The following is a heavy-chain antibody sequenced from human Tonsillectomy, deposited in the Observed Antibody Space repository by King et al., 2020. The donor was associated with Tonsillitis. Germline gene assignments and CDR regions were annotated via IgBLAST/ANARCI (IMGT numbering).Heavy chain of an antibody. J-gene: IGHJ4*02. CDR3: AGKSDGDYWAYFDY. V-gene: IGHV1-18*01. CDR2: ISTYNGNI. Sequence: VQLVESGAEVKKPGASVKVSCKASGYTFTNYDISWVRQAPGQGLEWMGWISTYNGNINYAQKLQGRVTMTTDTSTSTAYMEVRSLRSDDTAVYDCAGKSDGDYWAYFDYGGQGTLVPVSS. D-gene: IGHD4-17*01. CDR1: GYTFTNYD.